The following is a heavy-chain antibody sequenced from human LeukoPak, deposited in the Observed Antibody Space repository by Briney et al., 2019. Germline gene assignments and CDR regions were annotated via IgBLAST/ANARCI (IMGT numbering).Heavy chain of an antibody. V-gene: IGHV3-69-1*01. D-gene: IGHD5-18*01. CDR3: ARGGYSYGSDQFDY. J-gene: IGHJ4*02. CDR2: ISSSSYI. Sequence: GSLRLSCAASGFTFDDYGMSWVRQAPGKGLEWVSSISSSSYIYYADSVKGRFTISRDNAKNSLYLQMNSLRAEGTAVYYCARGGYSYGSDQFDYWGQGTLVTVSS. CDR1: GFTFDDYG.